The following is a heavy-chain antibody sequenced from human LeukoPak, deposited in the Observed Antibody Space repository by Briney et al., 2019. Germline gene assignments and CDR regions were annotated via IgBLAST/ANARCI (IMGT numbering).Heavy chain of an antibody. CDR3: AGDILTGRHYYYYGMDV. Sequence: GRSLRLSCAASGFTFSSYAMHWVRQAPGKGLEWVAVISYDGSNKYYADSVKGRFTISRDNSKNTLYLQMNSLRAEDTAVYYCAGDILTGRHYYYYGMDVWGQGTTVTVSS. D-gene: IGHD3-9*01. CDR2: ISYDGSNK. V-gene: IGHV3-30-3*01. J-gene: IGHJ6*02. CDR1: GFTFSSYA.